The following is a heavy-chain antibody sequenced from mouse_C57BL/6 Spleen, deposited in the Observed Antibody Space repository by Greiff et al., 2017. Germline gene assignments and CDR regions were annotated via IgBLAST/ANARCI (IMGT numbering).Heavy chain of an antibody. J-gene: IGHJ1*03. Sequence: VQLQQPGAELVMPGASVKLSCKASGYTFTSYWMHWVKQRPGQGLEWLGEIDPSDSYTNYNQKFKGKSTLTVDKSSSAAYMQLSSLTSESSAVYCCARTDDSAPYFDVWGTGTTVTVSS. CDR1: GYTFTSYW. CDR3: ARTDDSAPYFDV. V-gene: IGHV1-69*01. CDR2: IDPSDSYT. D-gene: IGHD6-1*01.